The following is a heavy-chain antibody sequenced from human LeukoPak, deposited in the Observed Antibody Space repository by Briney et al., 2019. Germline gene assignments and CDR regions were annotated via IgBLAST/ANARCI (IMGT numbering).Heavy chain of an antibody. CDR3: ARVRSSRAAAGTKRGYYFDY. J-gene: IGHJ4*02. CDR2: INHSGST. Sequence: PSETLSLTCTVSSGSISTSNYYWGWVRQPPGKGLEWIGEINHSGSTNYNPSLKSRVTISVDTSKNQFSLKLSSVTAADTAVYYCARVRSSRAAAGTKRGYYFDYWGQGTLVTVSS. V-gene: IGHV4-39*07. CDR1: SGSISTSNYY. D-gene: IGHD6-13*01.